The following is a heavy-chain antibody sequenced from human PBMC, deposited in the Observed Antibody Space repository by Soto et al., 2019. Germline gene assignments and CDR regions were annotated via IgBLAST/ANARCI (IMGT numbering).Heavy chain of an antibody. J-gene: IGHJ3*02. D-gene: IGHD1-26*01. CDR1: GGSISSYY. CDR3: AREGESGSYYLQAFDI. V-gene: IGHV4-59*01. CDR2: IYYSGST. Sequence: QVQLQESGPGLVKPSETLSLTCTVSGGSISSYYWSWIRQPPGKGLEWIGYIYYSGSTNYNPSLTSRVTISVDTSKNQFSLKLSSVTAADTAVYYCAREGESGSYYLQAFDIWGQGTMVTVSS.